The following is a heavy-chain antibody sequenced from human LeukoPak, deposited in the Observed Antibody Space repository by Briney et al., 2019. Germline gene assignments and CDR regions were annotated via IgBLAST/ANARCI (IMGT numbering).Heavy chain of an antibody. D-gene: IGHD3-10*01. CDR1: GYSFTNYW. CDR3: ARYYASGSTNWFDP. J-gene: IGHJ5*02. Sequence: GESLKISCKGSGYSFTNYWIGWVRQMPGKGLEWMGVIYPDDSDTRYSPSFQGQVTISADKSISTAYLQWSGLKASDTAMYYCARYYASGSTNWFDPWGQGTLVTVSS. CDR2: IYPDDSDT. V-gene: IGHV5-51*01.